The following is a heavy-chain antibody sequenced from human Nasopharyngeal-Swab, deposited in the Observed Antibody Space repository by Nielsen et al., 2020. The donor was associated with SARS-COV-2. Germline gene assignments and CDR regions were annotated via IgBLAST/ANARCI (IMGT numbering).Heavy chain of an antibody. CDR3: ARESAVNHKKNFFDP. Sequence: SETLSLTCSVSGGSISTYYYSWIRQPPGKGLEGIGFILYSGHTKSHPSLNSPVTISMDTSTNPLSLRLTSVTASDTAVYYCARESAVNHKKNFFDPWGQGILVTVSS. CDR1: GGSISTYY. CDR2: ILYSGHT. V-gene: IGHV4-59*01. J-gene: IGHJ5*02. D-gene: IGHD2/OR15-2a*01.